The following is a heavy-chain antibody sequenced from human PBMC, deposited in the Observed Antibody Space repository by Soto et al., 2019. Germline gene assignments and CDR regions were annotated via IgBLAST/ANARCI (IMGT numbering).Heavy chain of an antibody. CDR1: GFTFRSYT. J-gene: IGHJ5*02. D-gene: IGHD3-3*01. Sequence: QVQLVESGGGVVQPGRSLRLSCAASGFTFRSYTMHWVRQAPGKGLEWVAVISYDGSNKYYAVSVKGRFTISRDNSKNTLYLQMNSLRGEDTAVYYCARDPTTHWSGYSEPNWFDPWGQGTLVTVSS. CDR3: ARDPTTHWSGYSEPNWFDP. V-gene: IGHV3-30-3*01. CDR2: ISYDGSNK.